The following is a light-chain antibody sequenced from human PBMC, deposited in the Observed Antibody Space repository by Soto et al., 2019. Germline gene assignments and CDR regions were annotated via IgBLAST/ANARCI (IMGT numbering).Light chain of an antibody. V-gene: IGKV1-5*03. Sequence: DIQMTQSPSTLSASVGDRVTITCRASQRISSWLAWYQQKPGKAPKLLIYKASSLESGVPSRFSGSGSGTKFNLTISSLQPDDFATYYCQQYNSYSPTFGQGTKVEIK. CDR1: QRISSW. CDR3: QQYNSYSPT. J-gene: IGKJ1*01. CDR2: KAS.